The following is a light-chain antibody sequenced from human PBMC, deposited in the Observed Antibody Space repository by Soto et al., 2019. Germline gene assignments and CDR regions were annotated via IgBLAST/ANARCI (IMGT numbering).Light chain of an antibody. CDR1: QLFXSW. CDR2: XAS. Sequence: DLPMTQSPSTLSASAGDRATITCRTSQLFXSWFPWDERKPGKAPKPRNYXASSLDSGVPSRFSGSGSGTEFTLTISSLQPYDVATYCCQQYKSYLTVGQGTKVDI. V-gene: IGKV1-5*03. CDR3: QQYKSYLT. J-gene: IGKJ1*01.